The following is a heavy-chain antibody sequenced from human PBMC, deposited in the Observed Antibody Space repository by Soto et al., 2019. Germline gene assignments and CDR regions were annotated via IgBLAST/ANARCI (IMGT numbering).Heavy chain of an antibody. CDR2: VYYSGST. D-gene: IGHD4-4*01. Sequence: SETLSLTCTVSGGSISSGGYYWSWIRQHPGKGLEWIGYVYYSGSTCYNPSLKSRVTISVDTSKNQFSLKLSSVTAADTAVYYCARDRLNDYSNYDPADYYYGMDVWGQGTTVTVSS. J-gene: IGHJ6*02. V-gene: IGHV4-31*03. CDR3: ARDRLNDYSNYDPADYYYGMDV. CDR1: GGSISSGGYY.